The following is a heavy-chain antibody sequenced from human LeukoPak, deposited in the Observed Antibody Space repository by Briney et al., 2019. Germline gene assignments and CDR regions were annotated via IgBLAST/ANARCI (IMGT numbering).Heavy chain of an antibody. J-gene: IGHJ4*02. CDR2: IYPGDSDT. Sequence: GEPLKISCKGSGYSFTSYWIAWVRQMPGKGLECMGTIYPGDSDTRYSPSFQGQVTISADKSIYTAYLQWSSLKASDTAMYYCARQSGMKYYDFWSGYYPDYWGQGTLVTVSS. CDR3: ARQSGMKYYDFWSGYYPDY. CDR1: GYSFTSYW. D-gene: IGHD3-3*01. V-gene: IGHV5-51*01.